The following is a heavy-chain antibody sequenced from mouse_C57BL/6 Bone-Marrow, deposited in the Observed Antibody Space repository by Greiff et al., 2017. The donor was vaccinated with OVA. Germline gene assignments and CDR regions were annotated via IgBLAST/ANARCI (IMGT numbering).Heavy chain of an antibody. J-gene: IGHJ1*03. CDR1: GYTFTSYW. CDR2: IDPSDSYT. Sequence: QVQLQQPGAELVKPGASVKLSCKASGYTFTSYWMQWVKQRPGQGLEWIGEIDPSDSYTNYNQKFKGKATLTVDTSSSTAYMQLSSLTAEDSAVDYCARDSTRWYFDVWGTGTTVTVSS. CDR3: ARDSTRWYFDV. V-gene: IGHV1-50*01.